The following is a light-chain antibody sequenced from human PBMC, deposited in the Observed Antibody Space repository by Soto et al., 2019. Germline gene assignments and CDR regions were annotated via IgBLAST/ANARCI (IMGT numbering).Light chain of an antibody. V-gene: IGLV2-8*01. CDR2: EVS. CDR1: RSDVGGYNS. J-gene: IGLJ2*01. Sequence: QSVLPQPPSASGSPGQSVTISCTGTRSDVGGYNSVSWYQPHPGKAPKLMIYEVSKRPSGVPDRFSGSKSGNTASLTVSGLQAEDEADYYCSSYAGSNNLVFGGGTKLTVL. CDR3: SSYAGSNNLV.